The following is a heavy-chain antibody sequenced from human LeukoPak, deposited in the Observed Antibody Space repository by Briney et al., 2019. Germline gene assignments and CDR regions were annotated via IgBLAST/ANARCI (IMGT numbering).Heavy chain of an antibody. CDR1: GYTFTNYY. CDR2: INPSGGST. CDR3: ARDSRCCSSTSCYGFCGAYYFDY. J-gene: IGHJ4*02. D-gene: IGHD2-2*01. V-gene: IGHV1-46*01. Sequence: APVKVSCKASGYTFTNYYMHWVRQAPGQGLEWMGIINPSGGSTSYAQKFQGRVTMTRDTSTSTVYMELSSLRSEDTAVYYCARDSRCCSSTSCYGFCGAYYFDYWGQGTLVTVSS.